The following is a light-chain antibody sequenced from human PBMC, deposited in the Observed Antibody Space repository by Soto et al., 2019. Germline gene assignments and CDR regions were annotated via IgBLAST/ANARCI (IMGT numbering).Light chain of an antibody. CDR2: KAS. CDR3: QQDNSYPLT. CDR1: QSISSW. J-gene: IGKJ4*01. Sequence: DIQMTQSPSTLSASVGDRVTITCRASQSISSWLAWYQQKPGKAPNLLIYKASSLESGVPSRFSGSGSGTEFTLTISSLQPDDFAIYFCQQDNSYPLTFGGGTKVEIK. V-gene: IGKV1-5*03.